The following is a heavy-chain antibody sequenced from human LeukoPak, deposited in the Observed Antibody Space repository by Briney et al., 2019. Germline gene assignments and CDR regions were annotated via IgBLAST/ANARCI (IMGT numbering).Heavy chain of an antibody. Sequence: PSQTLSLTCTVSGGSISSGGYYWSWIRQHPGKGLEWIGYIYYSGSTNYNPSLKSRVTISVDTSKNQFSLKLSSVTAADTAVYYCARQNGGSWNYYYYMDVWGKGTTVTVSS. D-gene: IGHD1-26*01. J-gene: IGHJ6*03. CDR3: ARQNGGSWNYYYYMDV. CDR1: GGSISSGGYY. CDR2: IYYSGST. V-gene: IGHV4-31*03.